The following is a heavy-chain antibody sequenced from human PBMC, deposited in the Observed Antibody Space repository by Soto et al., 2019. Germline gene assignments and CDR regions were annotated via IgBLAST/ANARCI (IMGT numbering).Heavy chain of an antibody. J-gene: IGHJ4*02. Sequence: VQLVESGGGVVQPGRSLRLSCAASGFTFSSYGMHWVRQAPGKGLGWVAVIWYDGSNKYYADAVKGRITISRDNSKNTLYLQMNSLSAEDTAVYYCARGGVVVVAATIDYWGQGTLVTVSS. CDR1: GFTFSSYG. CDR2: IWYDGSNK. V-gene: IGHV3-33*01. D-gene: IGHD2-15*01. CDR3: ARGGVVVVAATIDY.